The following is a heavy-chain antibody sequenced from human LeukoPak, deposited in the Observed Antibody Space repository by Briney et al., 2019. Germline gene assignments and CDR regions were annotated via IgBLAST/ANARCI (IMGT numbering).Heavy chain of an antibody. CDR1: GFSFTNYA. J-gene: IGHJ2*01. Sequence: PGGSLRLSCAASGFSFTNYAMSWVRQAPARGPEWLSSMKGGGETFYADSVKGRFTISRDNAKNSLYLQMNSLRAEDTAVYYCARDIWSYDSSGRPTDWYFDLWGRGTLVTVYS. CDR3: ARDIWSYDSSGRPTDWYFDL. V-gene: IGHV3-23*01. D-gene: IGHD3-22*01. CDR2: MKGGGET.